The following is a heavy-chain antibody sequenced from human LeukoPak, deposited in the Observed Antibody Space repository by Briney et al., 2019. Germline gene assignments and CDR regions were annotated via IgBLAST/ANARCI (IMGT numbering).Heavy chain of an antibody. Sequence: SETLSLTCTVSGGSISSYYWSWIRQPPGKGLEWIGYIYYSGSTNYNPSLKSRVTISVDTSKNQFSLKLSSVTAADTAVYYCARDTPIFGAYYFDYWGQGTLVTVSS. CDR1: GGSISSYY. J-gene: IGHJ4*02. CDR2: IYYSGST. V-gene: IGHV4-59*12. CDR3: ARDTPIFGAYYFDY. D-gene: IGHD3-3*01.